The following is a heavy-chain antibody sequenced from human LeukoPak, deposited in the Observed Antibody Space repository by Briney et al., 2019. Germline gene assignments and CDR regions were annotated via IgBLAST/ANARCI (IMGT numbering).Heavy chain of an antibody. CDR2: ISYDGSNK. Sequence: GRFLRLSCAASGFTFSSYAMHWVRQAPGKGLEWVAVISYDGSNKYYADSVKGRFTISRDNSKNTLYLQMNSLRAEDTAVYYCAREVVPQDNWFDPWGQGTLVTVSS. CDR1: GFTFSSYA. CDR3: AREVVPQDNWFDP. D-gene: IGHD2-15*01. J-gene: IGHJ5*02. V-gene: IGHV3-30-3*01.